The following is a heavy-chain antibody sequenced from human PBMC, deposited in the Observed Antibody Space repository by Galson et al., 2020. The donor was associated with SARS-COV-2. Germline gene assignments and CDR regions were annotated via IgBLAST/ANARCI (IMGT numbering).Heavy chain of an antibody. CDR3: ARHLTFSGPGYYAGALDV. Sequence: GESLKISCAASGFTFSDSWMHWVRQAPGKGLVWVSRINGDGTYTNYADSVKGRFTISRDNAKKTLFLQMNSLRDDDAAIYYCARHLTFSGPGYYAGALDVWGRGTTVTVSS. J-gene: IGHJ6*02. D-gene: IGHD3-9*01. V-gene: IGHV3-74*01. CDR1: GFTFSDSW. CDR2: INGDGTYT.